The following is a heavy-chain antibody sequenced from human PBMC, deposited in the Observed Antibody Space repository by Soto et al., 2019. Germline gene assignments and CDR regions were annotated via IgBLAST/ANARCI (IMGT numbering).Heavy chain of an antibody. Sequence: EVQLVESGGGLVKPGGSLRLSCAASGFTFSNAWMSWVRQAPGKGLEWVGRIKSKTDGGTTDYAAPVKGRFTISRDDSKNTLYLQMNSLKTEDTAVYYSTTEYSSSWYEGDAFDIWGQGTMVTVSS. D-gene: IGHD6-13*01. J-gene: IGHJ3*02. CDR2: IKSKTDGGTT. V-gene: IGHV3-15*01. CDR1: GFTFSNAW. CDR3: TTEYSSSWYEGDAFDI.